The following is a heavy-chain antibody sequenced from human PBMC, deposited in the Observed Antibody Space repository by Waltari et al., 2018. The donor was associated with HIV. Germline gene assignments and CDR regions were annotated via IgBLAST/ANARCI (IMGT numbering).Heavy chain of an antibody. CDR1: GYNFIGYY. D-gene: IGHD3-22*01. J-gene: IGHJ4*02. V-gene: IGHV1-46*04. CDR2: INPNGGNT. CDR3: ARGGPYYYNSGGYPDF. Sequence: QVVLVQSGAEVKKPGAPVKISCKSSGYNFIGYYIHWVRQAPGQGLEWMGFINPNGGNTTYARKLRGRITMTRDTSTNIIYMEVSSLRSEDTAVYFCARGGPYYYNSGGYPDFWGQGTLVTVSS.